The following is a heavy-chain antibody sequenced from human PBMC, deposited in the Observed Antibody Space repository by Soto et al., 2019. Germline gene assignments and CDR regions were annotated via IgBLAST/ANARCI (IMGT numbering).Heavy chain of an antibody. D-gene: IGHD3-10*01. CDR3: AKLDFGGVLAY. V-gene: IGHV4-39*01. J-gene: IGHJ4*02. CDR1: CGSISSITSY. Sequence: QLQLHEYGPGLVKPSETLSLTCTVSCGSISSITSYWAWIRQPPGKGLEWIGSNYYSGRTYHNPSLKSRVTISVLTTKNQISLRLYSRTAAETAVYYWAKLDFGGVLAYWGQGAMVPVSS. CDR2: NYYSGRT.